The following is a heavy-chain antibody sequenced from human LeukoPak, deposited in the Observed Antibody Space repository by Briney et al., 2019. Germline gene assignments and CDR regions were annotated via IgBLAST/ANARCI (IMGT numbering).Heavy chain of an antibody. CDR3: ARARYVNSFYAFDI. CDR1: GGSISSNNW. D-gene: IGHD3-9*01. CDR2: IYHSGST. J-gene: IGHJ3*02. V-gene: IGHV4-4*02. Sequence: SETLSLTCAVSGGSISSNNWWHWVRQPPGRGLEWIGVIYHSGSTYYNPSLKSRVTIFGDTSKNQFFLKLSSVTAADTAVYYCARARYVNSFYAFDIWGQGTLVTVSS.